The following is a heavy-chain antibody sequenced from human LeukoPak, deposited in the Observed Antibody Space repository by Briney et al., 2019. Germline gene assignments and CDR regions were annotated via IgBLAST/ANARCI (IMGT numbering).Heavy chain of an antibody. J-gene: IGHJ4*02. Sequence: SETLSLTCTVSGCSISAYYWSWIRQPPGNGLEWIGYIHYSGTTNYYPSLKSRVTIALDTSKNQFSLKLNSVTAADTAVYYCARFGTSSSRFFDQWGQGTLVTVSS. CDR3: ARFGTSSSRFFDQ. V-gene: IGHV4-59*01. CDR2: IHYSGTT. CDR1: GCSISAYY. D-gene: IGHD6-6*01.